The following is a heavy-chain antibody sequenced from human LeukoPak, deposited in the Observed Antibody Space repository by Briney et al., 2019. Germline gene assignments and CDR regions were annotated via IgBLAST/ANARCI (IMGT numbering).Heavy chain of an antibody. V-gene: IGHV4-59*01. Sequence: SETLSLTCTVSGGSISSYYWSWIRQPPGKGLEWIGYIYYSGSTNYNPSLESRVTISVDTSKNQFSLKLSSVTAADTAVYYCARDALEGFDYWGQGTLVTVSS. CDR1: GGSISSYY. CDR2: IYYSGST. CDR3: ARDALEGFDY. D-gene: IGHD5-24*01. J-gene: IGHJ4*02.